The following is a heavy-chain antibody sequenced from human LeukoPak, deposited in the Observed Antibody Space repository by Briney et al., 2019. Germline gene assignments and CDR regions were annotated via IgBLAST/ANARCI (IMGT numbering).Heavy chain of an antibody. J-gene: IGHJ4*02. CDR3: ARVEDHDYGDYYFDY. CDR1: GFTVSSNS. Sequence: GGSLRLSCTVSGFTVSSNSMSWVRQAPGKGLEWVANIKQDGSEKYYVDSVKGRFTISRDNAKNSLYLQMNSLRAEDTAVYYCARVEDHDYGDYYFDYWGQGTLVTVSS. CDR2: IKQDGSEK. V-gene: IGHV3-7*01. D-gene: IGHD4-17*01.